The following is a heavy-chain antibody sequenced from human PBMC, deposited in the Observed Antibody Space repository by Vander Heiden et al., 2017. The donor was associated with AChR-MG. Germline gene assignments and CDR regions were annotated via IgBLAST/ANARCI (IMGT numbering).Heavy chain of an antibody. CDR1: GFTFSSHG. V-gene: IGHV3-33*01. CDR2: IWYDGSNK. Sequence: QVQLVESGGGVVQPGRSLRLSCAASGFTFSSHGMHWVRQAPGKGLEWVAVIWYDGSNKYYADSVKGRFTISRDNSKSTLYLQMNSLRAEDTAVYYCAREMATIKDYWGQGTLVTVSS. D-gene: IGHD5-12*01. CDR3: AREMATIKDY. J-gene: IGHJ4*02.